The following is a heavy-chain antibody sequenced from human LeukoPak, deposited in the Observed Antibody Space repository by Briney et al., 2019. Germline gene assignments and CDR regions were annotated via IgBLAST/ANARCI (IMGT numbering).Heavy chain of an antibody. CDR2: ISYTGAT. D-gene: IGHD2/OR15-2a*01. V-gene: IGHV4-59*11. Sequence: SETLSLTCTVSGASISNQHWDWIRQSPGKGLEWIGDISYTGATGYNPSLKSRATISFDTSKNQFSLNIKSVTAADTAVYYCTRGFYEPSDHWGQGKLVTV. CDR3: TRGFYEPSDH. J-gene: IGHJ4*02. CDR1: GASISNQH.